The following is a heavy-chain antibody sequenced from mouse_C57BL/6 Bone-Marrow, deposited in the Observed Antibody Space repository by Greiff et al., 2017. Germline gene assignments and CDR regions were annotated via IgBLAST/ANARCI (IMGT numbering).Heavy chain of an antibody. CDR2: IYPTSGRT. V-gene: IGHV1-55*01. Sequence: VQLQQSGAELVKPGASEKMSCKASGYTFTSYWITWVKQRPGQGLEWIGDIYPTSGRTNYNEKFKSKAILTVDTSSNTAYMQLSSLTSEDSAVFYCARSGPLGRSFDYWGQGTTLTVSS. CDR1: GYTFTSYW. D-gene: IGHD4-1*01. J-gene: IGHJ2*01. CDR3: ARSGPLGRSFDY.